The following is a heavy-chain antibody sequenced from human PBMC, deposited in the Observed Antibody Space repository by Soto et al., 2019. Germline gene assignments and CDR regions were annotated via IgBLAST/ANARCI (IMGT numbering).Heavy chain of an antibody. CDR3: ARKLELRGSYYYYYDMDV. V-gene: IGHV1-2*02. D-gene: IGHD1-7*01. CDR1: GYTFTDYY. J-gene: IGHJ6*02. CDR2: INPNSGGT. Sequence: ASVKVSYKASGYTFTDYYMHWVRQAPGQGLEWMGWINPNSGGTNYAQKFQGRATMTRDTSISTAYMELSRLRSDDTAVYYCARKLELRGSYYYYYDMDVWGQGTTVTVSS.